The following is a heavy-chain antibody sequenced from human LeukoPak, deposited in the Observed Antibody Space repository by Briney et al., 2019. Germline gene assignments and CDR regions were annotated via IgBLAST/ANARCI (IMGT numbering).Heavy chain of an antibody. CDR1: GYSISSGYY. Sequence: SETLSLTCTVSGYSISSGYYWGWIRQPPGKGLEWIGSIYHSGSTYYNPSLKSRVTISVDTSKNQFSLKLSSVTAADTAVYYCARDLGGYSYVYYFDYWGQGTLVTVSS. V-gene: IGHV4-38-2*02. D-gene: IGHD5-18*01. J-gene: IGHJ4*02. CDR3: ARDLGGYSYVYYFDY. CDR2: IYHSGST.